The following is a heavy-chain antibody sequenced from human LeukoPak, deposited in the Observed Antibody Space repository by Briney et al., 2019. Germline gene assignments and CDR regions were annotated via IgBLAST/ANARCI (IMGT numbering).Heavy chain of an antibody. CDR1: GGSISSYY. V-gene: IGHV4-59*01. Sequence: PSETLSLTCTVSGGSISSYYWSWIRQPPGKGLEWIGYIYYSGSTNYNPSLKSRVTISVDTSKNQFSLKLSSVTAADTAVYYCAREVRPRVTMVRGVRLGWFDPWGQGTLVTVSS. CDR3: AREVRPRVTMVRGVRLGWFDP. J-gene: IGHJ5*02. CDR2: IYYSGST. D-gene: IGHD3-10*01.